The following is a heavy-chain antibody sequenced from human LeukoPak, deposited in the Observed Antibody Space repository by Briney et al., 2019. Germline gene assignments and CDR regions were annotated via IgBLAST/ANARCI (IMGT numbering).Heavy chain of an antibody. CDR3: ARGGSSGWYGVGAFDV. CDR1: GYTFSDYG. J-gene: IGHJ3*01. CDR2: INPYNGNI. Sequence: ASVKVSCKTSGYTFSDYGITWVRQAPGQGLEWIGWINPYNGNINSAQKLQGRVIMTTDTSTTTAHMELMSLTSDDTAVYYCARGGSSGWYGVGAFDVWGQGTMVIVSS. V-gene: IGHV1-18*01. D-gene: IGHD6-19*01.